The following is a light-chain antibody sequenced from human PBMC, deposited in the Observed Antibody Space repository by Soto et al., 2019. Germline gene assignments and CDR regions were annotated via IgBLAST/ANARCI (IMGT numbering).Light chain of an antibody. CDR2: AAS. J-gene: IGKJ4*01. V-gene: IGKV1-39*01. CDR3: QQSYSTPQLT. CDR1: QSISSY. Sequence: DIQMTQSPSSLSASVGDRXXITCRASQSISSYLNWYQQKPGKAPKLLIYAASSLQSGVPSRFSGSGSGTDFTLTISSLQPEDFATYYCQQSYSTPQLTFGGGTKVEIK.